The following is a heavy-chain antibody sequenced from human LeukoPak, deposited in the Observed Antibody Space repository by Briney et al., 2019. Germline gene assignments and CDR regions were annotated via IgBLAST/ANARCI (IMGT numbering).Heavy chain of an antibody. V-gene: IGHV3-9*01. D-gene: IGHD4-11*01. J-gene: IGHJ5*02. Sequence: GRSLRLSCAASGFTFDDYAMHWVRQAPGKGLEWVSGISWNSGSIGYADSVKGRFTISRDNAKNSLYLQMNSLRAEDTAVYYCAGYYSNYVFWENWFDPWGQGTLVTVSS. CDR1: GFTFDDYA. CDR3: AGYYSNYVFWENWFDP. CDR2: ISWNSGSI.